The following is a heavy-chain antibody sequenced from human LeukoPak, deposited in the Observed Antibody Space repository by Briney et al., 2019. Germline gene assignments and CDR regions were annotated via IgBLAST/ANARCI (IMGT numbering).Heavy chain of an antibody. CDR1: GGSFSGYY. Sequence: SETLSLTCAVYGGSFSGYYWSWIRQPPGKGLEWIGEINHRGSTNYNPSLKSRVTISVDTSKNQFSLKLSSVTAADTAVYYCARGERTITMVRGVTGWFDPWGQGTLVTVSS. J-gene: IGHJ5*02. V-gene: IGHV4-34*01. CDR3: ARGERTITMVRGVTGWFDP. CDR2: INHRGST. D-gene: IGHD3-10*01.